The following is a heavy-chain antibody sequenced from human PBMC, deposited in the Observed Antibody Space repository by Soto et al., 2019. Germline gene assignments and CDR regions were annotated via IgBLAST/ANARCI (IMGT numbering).Heavy chain of an antibody. D-gene: IGHD4-17*01. CDR1: GFTFGDYA. Sequence: PGGSLRLSCTASGFTFGDYALSWFRQAPGKGLEWVGFIRGKAYGGTTEFAASVKGRFTISRDDSKNIAYLQMDSLRTDDTALYYCVRTYNGDYLYYFDSWGHGPLVPVSS. V-gene: IGHV3-49*03. CDR3: VRTYNGDYLYYFDS. J-gene: IGHJ4*01. CDR2: IRGKAYGGTT.